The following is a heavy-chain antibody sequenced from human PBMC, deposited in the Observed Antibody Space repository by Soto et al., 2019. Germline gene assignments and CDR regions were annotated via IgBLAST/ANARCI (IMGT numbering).Heavy chain of an antibody. Sequence: GASVKVSCKASGYTFTGYYMHWMRQAPGQGLEWMGWINPNSGGTNYAQKFQGRVTMTRDTSISTAYMELSRLRSDDTAVYYCARGLSKNYYYGMDVWGQGTTVTVSS. CDR3: ARGLSKNYYYGMDV. V-gene: IGHV1-2*02. D-gene: IGHD3-16*01. J-gene: IGHJ6*02. CDR2: INPNSGGT. CDR1: GYTFTGYY.